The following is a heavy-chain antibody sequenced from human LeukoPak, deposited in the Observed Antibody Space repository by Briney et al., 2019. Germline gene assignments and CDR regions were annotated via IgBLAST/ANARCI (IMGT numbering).Heavy chain of an antibody. J-gene: IGHJ5*02. Sequence: GGSLRLSCAASGFDLSTYEMNWVRQAPGKGLEWIADITISGHTKYYADSVKGRFTISRDNARTSLYLQMNSLRVEDTGVYYCARGDPHADLWGQGTLVTVSS. CDR3: ARGDPHADL. CDR1: GFDLSTYE. CDR2: ITISGHTK. V-gene: IGHV3-48*03.